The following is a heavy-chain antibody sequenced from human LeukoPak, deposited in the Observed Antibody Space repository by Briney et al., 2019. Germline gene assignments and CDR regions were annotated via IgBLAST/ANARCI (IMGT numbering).Heavy chain of an antibody. Sequence: SETLSLTCTVSGGSISSYYWSWIRQPPGKGLEWIGYIYCSGSTNYNPSLKSRVTISVDTSKNQFSLKLNSVTAADTAVYYCARTAGANYYYYGLDVWGQGTTVTVSS. J-gene: IGHJ6*02. D-gene: IGHD4/OR15-4a*01. CDR1: GGSISSYY. CDR2: IYCSGST. CDR3: ARTAGANYYYYGLDV. V-gene: IGHV4-59*01.